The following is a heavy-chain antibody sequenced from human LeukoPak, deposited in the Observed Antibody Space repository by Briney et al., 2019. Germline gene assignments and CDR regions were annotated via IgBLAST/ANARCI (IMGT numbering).Heavy chain of an antibody. CDR3: ARGESHLGAFDI. J-gene: IGHJ3*02. CDR1: GFTFSSYS. Sequence: GGSLRLSCAASGFTFSSYSMNWVRQAPGKGLEWISYISSSSGSIYYADSVKGRFTISRDNAKNSLYLQMNSLRAEDTAVYYCARGESHLGAFDIWGQGTMVIVSS. V-gene: IGHV3-48*01. CDR2: ISSSSGSI. D-gene: IGHD3-16*01.